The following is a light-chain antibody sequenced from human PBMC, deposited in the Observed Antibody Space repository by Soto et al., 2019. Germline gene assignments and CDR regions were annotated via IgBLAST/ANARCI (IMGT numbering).Light chain of an antibody. CDR3: QQYGSSPTT. J-gene: IGKJ1*01. Sequence: EIVLTQSPGTLSLSPGERATLSCRASQSVSSSYLAWYQQKPGQAPRLLIYGASSRATGIPDRFSGSGSGTDYTLNISSLEPEDCAVYYCQQYGSSPTTFGQGTKVEIK. V-gene: IGKV3-20*01. CDR1: QSVSSSY. CDR2: GAS.